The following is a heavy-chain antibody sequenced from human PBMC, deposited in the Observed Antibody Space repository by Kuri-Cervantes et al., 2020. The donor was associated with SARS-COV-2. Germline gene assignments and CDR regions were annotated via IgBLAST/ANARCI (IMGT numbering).Heavy chain of an antibody. CDR1: GYSISSGYY. D-gene: IGHD3-16*01. CDR3: ARGPPDLGEVWFDP. J-gene: IGHJ5*02. V-gene: IGHV4-38-2*02. Sequence: SETLSSTCTVSGYSISSGYYWGWIRQPPGKGLEWLGSIYHSGSTYYNPSLKSRVTISVDTSKNQFSLTLSSVTAADPAVYYCARGPPDLGEVWFDPWGQGTLVTVSS. CDR2: IYHSGST.